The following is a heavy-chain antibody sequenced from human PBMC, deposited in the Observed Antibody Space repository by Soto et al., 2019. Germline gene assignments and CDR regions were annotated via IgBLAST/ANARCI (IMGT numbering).Heavy chain of an antibody. CDR1: GFSLSTSGVG. CDR3: AHCRIAAAGTAFDS. V-gene: IGHV2-5*02. J-gene: IGHJ4*02. Sequence: QITLKESGPTLVKPTQTLTLTCTFSGFSLSTSGVGVGWIRQPPGKALEWLALIYGDDDKRYSPSLKSRLTIPKDSFKNQGVLTMTDMDPVDTAAYYCAHCRIAAAGTAFDSWGQGTLVTVSS. CDR2: IYGDDDK. D-gene: IGHD6-13*01.